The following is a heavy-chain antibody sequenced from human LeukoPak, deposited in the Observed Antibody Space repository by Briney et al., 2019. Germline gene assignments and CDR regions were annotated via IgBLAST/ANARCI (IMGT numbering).Heavy chain of an antibody. V-gene: IGHV4-59*01. CDR1: GGSISTYF. D-gene: IGHD2-2*01. Sequence: SETLSLTCTVSGGSISTYFWSWIRQPPGKGLEWIGHIYYSGSTNYNPSLRSRVTISVDTSKNQFSLKLSSVTAADTAVYYCARSAEYQLLSTYYYYMDVWGKGTTVTVSS. J-gene: IGHJ6*03. CDR2: IYYSGST. CDR3: ARSAEYQLLSTYYYYMDV.